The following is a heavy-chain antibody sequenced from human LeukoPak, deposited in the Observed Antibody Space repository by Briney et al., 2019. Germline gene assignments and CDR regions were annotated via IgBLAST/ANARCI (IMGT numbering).Heavy chain of an antibody. CDR2: ISGSGGST. CDR3: AKDGSKHLWFGELPSAYFDY. D-gene: IGHD3-10*01. J-gene: IGHJ4*02. CDR1: GFTFSSYA. V-gene: IGHV3-23*01. Sequence: GGSLRLSCAASGFTFSSYAMSWVRQAPGKGLEWVSAISGSGGSTYYADSVKGGFTISRDNSKNTLYLQMNSLRAEDTAVYYCAKDGSKHLWFGELPSAYFDYWGQGTLVTVSS.